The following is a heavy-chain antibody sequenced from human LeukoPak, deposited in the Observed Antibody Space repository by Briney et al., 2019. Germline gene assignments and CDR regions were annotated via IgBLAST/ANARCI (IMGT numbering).Heavy chain of an antibody. Sequence: GGSLRLSCAGSGFTFSNFAMSWVRQAPGKGLEWVSTITGSGGNIYQADSVKGRITVSRDNSGSILYAQMNSLRPEDTAVYYCAELGGKFEGPYSQSHNYQSYMDVWGKGTTVTVSS. V-gene: IGHV3-23*01. CDR2: ITGSGGNI. J-gene: IGHJ6*03. D-gene: IGHD1-26*01. CDR3: AELGGKFEGPYSQSHNYQSYMDV. CDR1: GFTFSNFA.